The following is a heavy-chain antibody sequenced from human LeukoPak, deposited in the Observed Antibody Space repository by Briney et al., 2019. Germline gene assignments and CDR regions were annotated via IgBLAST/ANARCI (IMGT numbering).Heavy chain of an antibody. CDR1: GGSISSYY. D-gene: IGHD3-9*01. V-gene: IGHV4-59*01. Sequence: SETLSLTCTVSGGSISSYYWSWIRQPPGKGLEWIGYIYHSGSTKYNPSLKSRVTISIDTSKNQFSLKLCSVTAADTAVYYCARRRGVDILTGYDLYWFDPWGQGTLVTVSS. CDR2: IYHSGST. CDR3: ARRRGVDILTGYDLYWFDP. J-gene: IGHJ5*02.